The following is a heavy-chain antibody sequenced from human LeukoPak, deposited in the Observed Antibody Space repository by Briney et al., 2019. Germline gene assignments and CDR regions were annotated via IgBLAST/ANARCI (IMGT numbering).Heavy chain of an antibody. J-gene: IGHJ4*02. CDR1: GFTFSDYY. CDR2: ISGSGGST. V-gene: IGHV3-23*01. Sequence: GGSLRLSCAASGFTFSDYYMSWIRQAPGKGLEWVSAISGSGGSTYYADSVKGRFTISRDNSKNTLYLQMDSLRAEDTAVYYCAKVGSYDSPPKDYWGQGTLVTVSS. D-gene: IGHD3-22*01. CDR3: AKVGSYDSPPKDY.